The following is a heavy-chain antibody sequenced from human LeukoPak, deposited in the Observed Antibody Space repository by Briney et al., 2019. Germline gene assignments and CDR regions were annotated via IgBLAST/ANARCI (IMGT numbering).Heavy chain of an antibody. J-gene: IGHJ4*02. D-gene: IGHD3-3*01. CDR2: INHSGST. CDR1: GGSFSGYY. Sequence: KPSETLSLTCAVYGGSFSGYYWSWIRQPPGKGLEWIGEINHSGSTNYNPSLKSRVTISVDTSKNQFSLKLSSVTAADTAVYYCARRSPGYYDFWSGYPAGLDYWGQGTLVTVSS. CDR3: ARRSPGYYDFWSGYPAGLDY. V-gene: IGHV4-34*01.